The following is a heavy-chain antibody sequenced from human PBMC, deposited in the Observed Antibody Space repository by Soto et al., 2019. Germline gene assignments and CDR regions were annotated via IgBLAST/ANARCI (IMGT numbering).Heavy chain of an antibody. CDR2: MSSSSSPI. CDR1: GFTLSTYS. V-gene: IGHV3-48*01. D-gene: IGHD2-15*01. CDR3: ARGSGGYCSGGSCYCAS. Sequence: EVQLVESGGGLVQPGGSLRLSCTASGFTLSTYSMNWVRQAPGKGLEWVSYMSSSSSPIYYADSVRGRFTISRDNAKTSVYLKLICGSAEDTAVYYCARGSGGYCSGGSCYCASWGQGTPVTVSS. J-gene: IGHJ4*02.